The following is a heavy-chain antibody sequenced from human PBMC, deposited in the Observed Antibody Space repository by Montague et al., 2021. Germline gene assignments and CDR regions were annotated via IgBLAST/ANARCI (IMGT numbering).Heavy chain of an antibody. J-gene: IGHJ5*02. Sequence: SETLSFTCTVSSGSIFHAHWSWVRQPPGKGLEWLGSMFYGGVTSNNPSLKSRVTMSIDTSTNQFSLKLSFVTAADTAVYYCAKQDYFVSGTSYKGFDPWGQGILVTVSS. CDR1: SGSIFHAH. CDR2: MFYGGVT. D-gene: IGHD3-10*01. V-gene: IGHV4-59*08. CDR3: AKQDYFVSGTSYKGFDP.